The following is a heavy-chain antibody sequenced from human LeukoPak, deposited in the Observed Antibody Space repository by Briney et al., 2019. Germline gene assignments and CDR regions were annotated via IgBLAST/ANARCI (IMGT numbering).Heavy chain of an antibody. CDR3: AKFRGYSYGPIGY. J-gene: IGHJ4*02. CDR2: ISGSGGST. CDR1: GFTFISYD. V-gene: IGHV3-23*01. Sequence: GGSLRLSCAASGFTFISYDMSWVRQAPGKGLEWVSAISGSGGSTFYADFVKGRFTISRDNSKNTLYLQMNSLRAEDTAVYYCAKFRGYSYGPIGYWGQGTLVTVSS. D-gene: IGHD5-18*01.